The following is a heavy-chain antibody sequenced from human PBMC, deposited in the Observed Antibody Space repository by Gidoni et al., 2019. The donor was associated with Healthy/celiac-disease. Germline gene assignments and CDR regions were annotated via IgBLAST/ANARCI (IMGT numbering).Heavy chain of an antibody. CDR2: IYYSGST. V-gene: IGHV4-39*01. CDR1: GGSIRSSSYY. Sequence: QLQLQESGPGLVKPSETLSLTCTVSGGSIRSSSYYWGWIRQPPGKGLEWIGSIYYSGSTYYNPSLKSRVTISVDTSKNQFSLKLSSVTAADTAVYYCARHIFSGGSYFTDRFDYWGQGTLVTVSS. J-gene: IGHJ4*02. CDR3: ARHIFSGGSYFTDRFDY. D-gene: IGHD1-26*01.